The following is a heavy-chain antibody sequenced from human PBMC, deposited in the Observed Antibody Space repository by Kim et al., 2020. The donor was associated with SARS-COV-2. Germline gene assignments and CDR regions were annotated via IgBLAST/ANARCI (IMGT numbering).Heavy chain of an antibody. CDR2: ISSSSSYI. J-gene: IGHJ4*02. CDR3: AREPRYYDILTGYYN. V-gene: IGHV3-21*01. D-gene: IGHD3-9*01. Sequence: GGSLRLSCAASGFTFSSYSMNWVRQAPGKGLEWVSSISSSSSYISYADSGKGRFTSSRDNAKNSLYLQMNSLRAEDTAVYYCAREPRYYDILTGYYNWGQGTLVTVSS. CDR1: GFTFSSYS.